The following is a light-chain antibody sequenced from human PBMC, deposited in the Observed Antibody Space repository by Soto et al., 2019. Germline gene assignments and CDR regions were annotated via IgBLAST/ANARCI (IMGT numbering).Light chain of an antibody. CDR2: DAS. Sequence: EVVLTQSPGTLSLSPGERATLSCRPSQSVSGTYLTWYQQRPGQAPRRLIFDASSRASDTPDRFSGSGSGTDFTLTISRLEPEDFAVYYCQHYDTSSYTFGQG. CDR3: QHYDTSSYT. CDR1: QSVSGTY. V-gene: IGKV3-20*01. J-gene: IGKJ2*01.